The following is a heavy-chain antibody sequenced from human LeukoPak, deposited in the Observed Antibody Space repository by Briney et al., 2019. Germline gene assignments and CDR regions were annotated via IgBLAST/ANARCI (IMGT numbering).Heavy chain of an antibody. CDR3: AKDLVGYWGSGGYFDY. J-gene: IGHJ4*02. D-gene: IGHD7-27*01. Sequence: GGSLRLSCAASGFTFSSYSMNWVRQAPGKGLEWVSSISSSSSYIYYADSVKGRFTISRDNSKNTLYLEMNSLRPEDTAVYYCAKDLVGYWGSGGYFDYWGQGTLVTVSS. CDR1: GFTFSSYS. V-gene: IGHV3-21*01. CDR2: ISSSSSYI.